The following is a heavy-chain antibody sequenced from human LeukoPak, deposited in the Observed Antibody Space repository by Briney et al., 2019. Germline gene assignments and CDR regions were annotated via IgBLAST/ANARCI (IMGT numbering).Heavy chain of an antibody. V-gene: IGHV1-8*01. CDR3: ARTTITMIALFYY. CDR2: MNPNSGNT. CDR1: GYTFTSYD. D-gene: IGHD3-22*01. Sequence: GASVKVSCKASGYTFTSYDINWVRQATGQGLEWMGWMNPNSGNTGYAQKFQGRVTMTRNPSISTAYVELSSLRSEDTAVYYCARTTITMIALFYYWGQGTLVTVSS. J-gene: IGHJ4*02.